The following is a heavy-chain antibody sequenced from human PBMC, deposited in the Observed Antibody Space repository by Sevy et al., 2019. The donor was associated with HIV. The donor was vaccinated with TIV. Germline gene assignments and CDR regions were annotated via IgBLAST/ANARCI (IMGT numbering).Heavy chain of an antibody. V-gene: IGHV3-7*01. D-gene: IGHD3-22*01. CDR2: IKQDMSEK. Sequence: GGSLRLSCAASGITFSSYWMTWVRQAPGKRLEWVANIKQDMSEKYYADSVKGRFTISRDNARNSLYLQMESLRAEDTAVYYCARAQQVTMLVVIGGLYFDFWGQGILVTVSS. CDR3: ARAQQVTMLVVIGGLYFDF. J-gene: IGHJ4*02. CDR1: GITFSSYW.